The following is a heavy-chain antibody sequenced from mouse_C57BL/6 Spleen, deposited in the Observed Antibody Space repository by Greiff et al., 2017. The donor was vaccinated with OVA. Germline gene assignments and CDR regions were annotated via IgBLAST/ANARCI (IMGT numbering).Heavy chain of an antibody. D-gene: IGHD4-1*01. CDR1: GYTFTSYW. V-gene: IGHV1-55*01. J-gene: IGHJ2*01. CDR3: ARTWDYFDY. CDR2: IYPGSGST. Sequence: VQLQESGAELVKPGASVKMSCKASGYTFTSYWITWVKQRPGQGLEWIGDIYPGSGSTNYNEKFKSKATLTVDTSSSTAYMQLSSLTSEDSAVYYCARTWDYFDYWGQGTTLTVSS.